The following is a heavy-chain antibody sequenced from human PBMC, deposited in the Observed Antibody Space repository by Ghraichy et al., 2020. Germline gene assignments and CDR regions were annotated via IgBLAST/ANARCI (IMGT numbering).Heavy chain of an antibody. CDR3: ARLAYCGGDCYLYNWFDP. CDR1: GGSISSYY. D-gene: IGHD2-21*02. J-gene: IGHJ5*02. V-gene: IGHV4-59*08. CDR2: IYYSGST. Sequence: SETLSLTCTVSGGSISSYYWSWIRQPPGKGLEWIGYIYYSGSTNYNPSLKSRVTISVDTSKNQFSLKLSSVTAADTAVYSCARLAYCGGDCYLYNWFDPWGQGTLVTVSS.